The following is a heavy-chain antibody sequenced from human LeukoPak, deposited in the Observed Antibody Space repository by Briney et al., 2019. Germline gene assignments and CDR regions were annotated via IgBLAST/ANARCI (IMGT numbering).Heavy chain of an antibody. J-gene: IGHJ5*02. Sequence: RASVKVSCKASGYTFTGYYMHWVRQAPGQGLEWMGWINPNSVGTNYAQKFQGRVTMTRDTSISTAYMELSRLRSDDTAVYYCAREGRANNWFDPWGQGTLVTVSS. CDR3: AREGRANNWFDP. V-gene: IGHV1-2*02. CDR1: GYTFTGYY. D-gene: IGHD3-10*01. CDR2: INPNSVGT.